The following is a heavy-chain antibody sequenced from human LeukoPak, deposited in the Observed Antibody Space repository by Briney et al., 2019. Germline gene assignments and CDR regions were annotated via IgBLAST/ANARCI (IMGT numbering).Heavy chain of an antibody. CDR2: ISGSGGST. CDR1: GFTFSSYA. J-gene: IGHJ6*02. D-gene: IGHD2-21*02. CDR3: AATGWVTYYYGMDV. V-gene: IGHV3-23*01. Sequence: GGSLRLSCAASGFTFSSYAMSWVRQAPGKGLEWVSAISGSGGSTYYAGSVEGRFTISRDNSKNTLYLQMNSLRAEDTAVYYCAATGWVTYYYGMDVWGQGTTVTVSS.